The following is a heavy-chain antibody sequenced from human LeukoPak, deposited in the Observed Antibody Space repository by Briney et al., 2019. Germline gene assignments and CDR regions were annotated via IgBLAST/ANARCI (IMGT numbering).Heavy chain of an antibody. D-gene: IGHD5-18*01. Sequence: ASVKVSCKASGYTFTSYGISWVRQAPGQGLEWMGWISAYNGNTNYAQKLQGRDTMTTDTSTSTVYMELSSLRSEDTAVYYCARDHLGDTAMVFDYWGQGTLVTVSS. CDR2: ISAYNGNT. J-gene: IGHJ4*02. V-gene: IGHV1-18*01. CDR1: GYTFTSYG. CDR3: ARDHLGDTAMVFDY.